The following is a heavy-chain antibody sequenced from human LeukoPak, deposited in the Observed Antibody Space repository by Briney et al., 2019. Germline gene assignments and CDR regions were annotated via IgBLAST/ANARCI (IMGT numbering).Heavy chain of an antibody. CDR3: ARVDVFGVVSSDYYYYYMDV. CDR2: TYTGGST. D-gene: IGHD3-3*01. J-gene: IGHJ6*03. Sequence: SETLSLNCSVSGGSISGYYWSWLRQPAGQGLEWIGRTYTGGSTNYNASLKSRVTMSVDTSKNQFSLKLSYVTAADTAVYYCARVDVFGVVSSDYYYYYMDVWGKGTTVTVSS. V-gene: IGHV4-4*07. CDR1: GGSISGYY.